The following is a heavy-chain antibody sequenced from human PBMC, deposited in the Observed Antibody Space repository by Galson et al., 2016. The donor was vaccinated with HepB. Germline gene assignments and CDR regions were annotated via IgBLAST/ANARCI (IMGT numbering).Heavy chain of an antibody. CDR1: GFTFDNYA. Sequence: SLRLSCATSGFTFDNYAMHWVRQAPGKGLEWVSLISYDGSNKDYADSVKGRFTISRDNSKNTLYLEMNSLRPEDTAMYYCARTAPMYYFMDVWGKGTTVTVSS. CDR2: ISYDGSNK. CDR3: ARTAPMYYFMDV. V-gene: IGHV3-30-3*01. D-gene: IGHD2-2*01. J-gene: IGHJ6*04.